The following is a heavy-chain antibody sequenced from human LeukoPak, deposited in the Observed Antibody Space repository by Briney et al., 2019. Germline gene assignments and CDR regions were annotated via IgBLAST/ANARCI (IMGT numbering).Heavy chain of an antibody. J-gene: IGHJ4*02. CDR1: GGSISSYY. V-gene: IGHV4-59*08. CDR2: IYYSGST. CDR3: ARMSGYGSGSYSDFDY. Sequence: PSETLSLTCTVSGGSISSYYWSWIRQPPGKGLEWIGYIYYSGSTNYNPSLKSRVTISVDTSKNQFPLKLSSVTAADTAVYYCARMSGYGSGSYSDFDYWGQGTLVTVSS. D-gene: IGHD3-10*01.